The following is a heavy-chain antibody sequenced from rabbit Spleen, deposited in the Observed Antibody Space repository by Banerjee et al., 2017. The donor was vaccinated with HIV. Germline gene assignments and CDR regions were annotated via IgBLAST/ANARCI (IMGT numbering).Heavy chain of an antibody. D-gene: IGHD7-1*01. CDR1: GFSFSNKVV. Sequence: QEQVVESGGGLVKPEGSLTLTCKASGFSFSNKVVMCWVRQAPGKGLEWIACINTITGKAVYASWAKGRFTISKTSSTTVTLQMTSLTAADTATYFCGRSSNAGYAGYGYGSNLWGPGTLVTVS. CDR2: INTITGKA. CDR3: GRSSNAGYAGYGYGSNL. J-gene: IGHJ4*01. V-gene: IGHV1S45*01.